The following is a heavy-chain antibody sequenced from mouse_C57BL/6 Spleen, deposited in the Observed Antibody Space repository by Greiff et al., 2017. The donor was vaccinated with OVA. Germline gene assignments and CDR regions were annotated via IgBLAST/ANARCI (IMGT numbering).Heavy chain of an antibody. CDR3: AGDGYYGGFAY. V-gene: IGHV1-22*01. CDR1: GYTFTDYN. D-gene: IGHD2-3*01. CDR2: INPNNGGT. J-gene: IGHJ3*01. Sequence: EVQLQQSGPELVKPGASVKMSCKASGYTFTDYNMHWVKQSHGKSLEWIGYINPNNGGTSYNQKFKGKATLTVNKSSSTAYMELRSLTSEDSAVYYCAGDGYYGGFAYWGQGTLVTVSA.